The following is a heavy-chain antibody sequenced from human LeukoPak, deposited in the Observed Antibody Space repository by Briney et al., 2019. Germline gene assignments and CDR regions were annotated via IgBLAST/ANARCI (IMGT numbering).Heavy chain of an antibody. D-gene: IGHD6-13*01. Sequence: PGGSLRLSCTASGFTFSTYSMNWVRQAPGRGREWVSYISGSSSSSDGGAKQYADSVKGRFTISRDNDKNSLYLQMNSLRDEDTAVYYWARGTGSDSWYIDYWGQGTLVSVSS. V-gene: IGHV3-48*02. CDR1: GFTFSTYS. J-gene: IGHJ4*02. CDR3: ARGTGSDSWYIDY. CDR2: ISGSSSSSDGGAK.